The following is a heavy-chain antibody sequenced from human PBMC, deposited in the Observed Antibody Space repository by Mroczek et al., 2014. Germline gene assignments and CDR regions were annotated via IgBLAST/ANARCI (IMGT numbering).Heavy chain of an antibody. CDR2: IIPILGIA. V-gene: IGHV1-69*02. Sequence: QVQLVQSGAEVKKPGSSVKVSCKASGGTFSSYTISWVRQAPGQGLEWMGRIIPILGIANYAQKFQGRVTITADKSTSTAYMELSSLRSKDAAVYYCARQIQVVGYSGYGGGDYWGQGTLVTVSS. CDR3: ARQIQVVGYSGYGGGDY. J-gene: IGHJ4*02. D-gene: IGHD5-12*01. CDR1: GGTFSSYT.